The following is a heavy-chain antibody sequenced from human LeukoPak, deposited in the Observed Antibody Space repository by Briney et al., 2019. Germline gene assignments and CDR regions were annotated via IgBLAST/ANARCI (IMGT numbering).Heavy chain of an antibody. CDR3: ARVDWWFDIMTGWPAITNNGMDV. CDR2: IYFRGNT. J-gene: IGHJ6*02. CDR1: GGSVRSGNYF. D-gene: IGHD3-9*01. Sequence: SETLSLTCTVSGGSVRSGNYFWSWLRQSPGTGLEWIGYIYFRGNTKYSPALESRVTISEDPSKNQFSLRLTSLTAADTAVYYCARVDWWFDIMTGWPAITNNGMDVWGQGTTVIVSS. V-gene: IGHV4-61*01.